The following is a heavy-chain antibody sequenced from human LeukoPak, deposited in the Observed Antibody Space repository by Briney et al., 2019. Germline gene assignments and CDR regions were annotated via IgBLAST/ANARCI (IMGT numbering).Heavy chain of an antibody. Sequence: GGSLRLSCAASGFTFSSYWMSWVRQAPGKGLEWVANIKQDGSEKYYVDSVKGRFTISRDNAKNSRYLQMNGLRAEDTAVYYCAKGGGYEAQYYYYYLDVWGKGTTVTISS. V-gene: IGHV3-7*01. J-gene: IGHJ6*03. CDR3: AKGGGYEAQYYYYYLDV. CDR2: IKQDGSEK. D-gene: IGHD5-12*01. CDR1: GFTFSSYW.